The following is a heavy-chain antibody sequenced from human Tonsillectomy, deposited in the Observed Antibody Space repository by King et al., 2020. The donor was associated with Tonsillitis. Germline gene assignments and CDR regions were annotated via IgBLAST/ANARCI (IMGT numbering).Heavy chain of an antibody. CDR1: GFTFTNAW. J-gene: IGHJ4*02. CDR2: IKSKTDAETK. D-gene: IGHD2-2*01. CDR3: TTHSRHRSKIDY. V-gene: IGHV3-15*01. Sequence: VQLVESGGGLVKPGGSLRLSCAASGFTFTNAWMSWVRQAPGKGLEWVGRIKSKTDAETKDYAAPVKGRFTISRDDSKNTLYLQMNSLHPEDTAVYYCTTHSRHRSKIDYRGQGTLVTVSS.